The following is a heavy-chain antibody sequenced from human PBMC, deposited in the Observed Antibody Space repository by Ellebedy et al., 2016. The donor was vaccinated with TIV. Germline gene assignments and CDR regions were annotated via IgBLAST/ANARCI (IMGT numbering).Heavy chain of an antibody. CDR1: GFNFAAYA. V-gene: IGHV3-23*01. Sequence: GGSLRLSXVTSGFNFAAYALAWVRQAPGKGLEWVSSISGSGAETYYADSLNADSLKGRFTISRDNSKKTLYLQINSLRVEDTAVYYCAKGARWGRGTLVTVSS. CDR2: ISGSGAET. CDR3: AKGAR. J-gene: IGHJ4*02.